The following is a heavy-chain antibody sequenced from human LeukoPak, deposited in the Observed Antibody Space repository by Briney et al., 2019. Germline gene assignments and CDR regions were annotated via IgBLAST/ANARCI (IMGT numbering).Heavy chain of an antibody. CDR1: GGSISSYY. V-gene: IGHV4-59*08. Sequence: TLSLTCTVSGGSISSYYWSWIRQPPGEGLEWIGYIYYSGSINYNPSLKSRVTISVDTSKNQFSLKLSSVTAADTGVYYCARHAGYSSSFLGCDYWGQGTLVSVS. CDR2: IYYSGSI. CDR3: ARHAGYSSSFLGCDY. D-gene: IGHD6-13*01. J-gene: IGHJ4*02.